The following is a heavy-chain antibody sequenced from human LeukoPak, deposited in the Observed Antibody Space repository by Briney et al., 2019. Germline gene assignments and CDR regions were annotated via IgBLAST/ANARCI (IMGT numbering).Heavy chain of an antibody. CDR1: GGSISSGDYY. Sequence: SETLSLTCTVSGGSISSGDYYWSWIRQPPGKGLEWIGYIYYSGSTYYNPPLKSRVTISVDTSKNQFSLKLSSVTAADTAVYYCARVRKFELDYWGQGTLVTVSS. J-gene: IGHJ4*02. D-gene: IGHD3-16*01. V-gene: IGHV4-30-4*01. CDR3: ARVRKFELDY. CDR2: IYYSGST.